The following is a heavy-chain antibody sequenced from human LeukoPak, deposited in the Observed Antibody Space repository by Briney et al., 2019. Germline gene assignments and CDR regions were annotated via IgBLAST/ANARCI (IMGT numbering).Heavy chain of an antibody. CDR3: ARVWYFDSSFVDV. D-gene: IGHD3-22*01. J-gene: IGHJ6*02. CDR2: INPTSFGS. V-gene: IGHV1-2*02. Sequence: ASVKVTCKASGYTFTGYYIHWVRQAPGQGLEWMGWINPTSFGSKYEQKFQGRVTMTRDTSISTDYMELSDLRSDDTAVYYCARVWYFDSSFVDVWGQGTTVTVSS. CDR1: GYTFTGYY.